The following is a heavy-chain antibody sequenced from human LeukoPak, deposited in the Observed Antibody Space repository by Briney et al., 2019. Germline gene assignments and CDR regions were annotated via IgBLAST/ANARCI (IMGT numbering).Heavy chain of an antibody. CDR3: ARVLAVAGPKGYYYYYGMDV. V-gene: IGHV4-34*01. J-gene: IGHJ6*02. Sequence: SETLSLTCAVYGGSFSGHYWSWIPQPPAPGLESLGDINRSGSTNYNPSLKSRVTISVDTSKNQFSLKLSSVTAADTAVYYCARVLAVAGPKGYYYYYGMDVWGQGTTVTVSS. CDR2: INRSGST. CDR1: GGSFSGHY. D-gene: IGHD6-19*01.